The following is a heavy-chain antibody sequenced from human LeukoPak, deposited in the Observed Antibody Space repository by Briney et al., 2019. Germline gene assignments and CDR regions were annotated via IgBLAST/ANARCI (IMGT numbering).Heavy chain of an antibody. CDR1: GFTFSSYA. J-gene: IGHJ4*02. Sequence: PGGSLRLSCSASGFTFSSYAMHWVRQAPGKGLEYVSAISSNGGSTYYADSVKGRFTISRDNSKNTLYLQMSSLRAEDTAVYYCVKDPHGTMVRGVHLDYWGQGTLVTVSS. D-gene: IGHD3-10*01. CDR2: ISSNGGST. CDR3: VKDPHGTMVRGVHLDY. V-gene: IGHV3-64D*06.